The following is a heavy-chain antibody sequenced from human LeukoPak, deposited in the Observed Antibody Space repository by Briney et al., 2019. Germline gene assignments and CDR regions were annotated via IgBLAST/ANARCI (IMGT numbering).Heavy chain of an antibody. Sequence: VGSLRLSCATSGFTFSNYWMNWVRQAPGKGLEWVANIKQDGSEKYYVDSVKGRFTISRDNAKNSLFLQMNGLRADDTAVYYCARDPQTNSWHEYFLHWGQGTLVTVSS. CDR3: ARDPQTNSWHEYFLH. V-gene: IGHV3-7*04. D-gene: IGHD6-13*01. CDR2: IKQDGSEK. CDR1: GFTFSNYW. J-gene: IGHJ1*01.